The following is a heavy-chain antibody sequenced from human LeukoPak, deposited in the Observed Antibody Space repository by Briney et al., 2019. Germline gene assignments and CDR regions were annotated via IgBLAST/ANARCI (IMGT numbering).Heavy chain of an antibody. D-gene: IGHD2-2*01. CDR2: TYYRSKWYN. CDR3: AREYCSSTSCYDYYHYGMDV. J-gene: IGHJ6*02. CDR1: GDSVSSNSVA. Sequence: SQTLSLTCAISGDSVSSNSVAWNWIRQSPSRGLEWLGRTYYRSKWYNDYAVSVKSRITINRDTPKNQFSLQLNSVTPEDTAVYYCAREYCSSTSCYDYYHYGMDVWGQGTTVTVSS. V-gene: IGHV6-1*01.